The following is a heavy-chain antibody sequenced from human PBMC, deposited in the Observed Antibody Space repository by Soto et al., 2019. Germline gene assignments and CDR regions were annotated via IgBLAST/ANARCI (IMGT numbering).Heavy chain of an antibody. D-gene: IGHD3-3*01. CDR3: ARGLTTYYDFWSGFTLDYYYGMDV. V-gene: IGHV1-8*01. CDR2: MNPNSGNT. Sequence: VASVKVSCKASGYTFTSYDINWVRQATGQGLEWMGWMNPNSGNTGYAQKFQGRVTMTRNTSISTAYMELSSLRSEDTAVYYCARGLTTYYDFWSGFTLDYYYGMDVWGQGTTVTVSS. J-gene: IGHJ6*02. CDR1: GYTFTSYD.